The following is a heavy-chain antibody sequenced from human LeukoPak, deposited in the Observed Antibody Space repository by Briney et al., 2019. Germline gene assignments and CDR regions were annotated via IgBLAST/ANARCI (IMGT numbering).Heavy chain of an antibody. CDR1: GYTFTSYG. Sequence: ASVKVSCKASGYTFTSYGISWVRQAPGQGLEWMGWINPNNGNTNYAQKLQGRVTMTTDTSTSTAYMELRSLRSDDTAVYYCAGGYYDSSGYAFDIWGQGTMVTVSS. V-gene: IGHV1-18*01. D-gene: IGHD3-22*01. CDR3: AGGYYDSSGYAFDI. J-gene: IGHJ3*02. CDR2: INPNNGNT.